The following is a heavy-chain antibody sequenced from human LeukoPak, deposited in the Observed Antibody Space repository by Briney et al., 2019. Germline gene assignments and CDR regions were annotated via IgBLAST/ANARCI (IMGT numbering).Heavy chain of an antibody. D-gene: IGHD6-19*01. CDR1: GFTFDDYA. V-gene: IGHV3-20*04. CDR2: ISWNGGST. Sequence: TGGSLRLSCAASGFTFDDYAMSWVRQAPGKGLEWVSGISWNGGSTAYADSLKGRFTISRDNAKNSLYLQMNSLRAEDTALYYCARDGTGYSSGWYRDYWGQGPLVTVSS. J-gene: IGHJ4*02. CDR3: ARDGTGYSSGWYRDY.